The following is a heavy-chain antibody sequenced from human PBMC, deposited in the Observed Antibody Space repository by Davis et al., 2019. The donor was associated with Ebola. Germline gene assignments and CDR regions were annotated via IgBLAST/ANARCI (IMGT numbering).Heavy chain of an antibody. CDR1: GFTFSSYS. CDR2: ISSSGSSM. J-gene: IGHJ5*02. D-gene: IGHD1-26*01. Sequence: GGSLRLSCAASGFTFSSYSMNWVRQAPGKGLEWLSYISSSGSSMNYADSVKGRFTISRDNAKNSLYLQMNSLRAEDTAVYYCANWVLVGPTTWGQGTLVTVSS. V-gene: IGHV3-48*04. CDR3: ANWVLVGPTT.